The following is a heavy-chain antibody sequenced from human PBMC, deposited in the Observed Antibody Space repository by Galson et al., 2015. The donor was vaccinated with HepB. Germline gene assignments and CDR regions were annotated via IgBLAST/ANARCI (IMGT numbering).Heavy chain of an antibody. CDR3: ARSQGVIIWSWFDP. V-gene: IGHV4-59*01. J-gene: IGHJ5*02. CDR1: GGSISNYY. CDR2: IYYSGST. D-gene: IGHD3-10*01. Sequence: TLSLTCTVSGGSISNYYWSWIRQPPGKGLEWIGYIYYSGSTNYNPSLKSRVTISVDTSKNQFSLKLSSVTAADTAVYYCARSQGVIIWSWFDPWGQGTLVTVSS.